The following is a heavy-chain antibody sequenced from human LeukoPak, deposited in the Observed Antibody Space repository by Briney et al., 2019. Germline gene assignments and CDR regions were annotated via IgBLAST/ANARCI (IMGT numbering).Heavy chain of an antibody. CDR2: IRSSSSYT. CDR1: YY. V-gene: IGHV3-11*05. J-gene: IGHJ3*02. Sequence: YYWSWIRQAPGKGLEWVSYIRSSSSYTNYADVVKGRFTISRDNAKKSVYLQMNSLRAEDTGVYYCARVRKYSSGWYDAFDIWGQGTMVTVSS. CDR3: ARVRKYSSGWYDAFDI. D-gene: IGHD6-19*01.